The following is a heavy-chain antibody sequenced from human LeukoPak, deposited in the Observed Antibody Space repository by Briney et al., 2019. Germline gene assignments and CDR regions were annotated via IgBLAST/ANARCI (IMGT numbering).Heavy chain of an antibody. D-gene: IGHD6-13*01. V-gene: IGHV3-66*04. CDR2: IYSGGST. J-gene: IGHJ6*02. Sequence: GGSLRLSCAASGFTVSSNYMSWVRQAPGKGLEWVSVIYSGGSTYYADSVKGRFTISRDNSKNTLYLQMNSLRAGDTAVYYCARPSSIAAAGSGTYYYYGMDVWGQGTTVTVSS. CDR3: ARPSSIAAAGSGTYYYYGMDV. CDR1: GFTVSSNY.